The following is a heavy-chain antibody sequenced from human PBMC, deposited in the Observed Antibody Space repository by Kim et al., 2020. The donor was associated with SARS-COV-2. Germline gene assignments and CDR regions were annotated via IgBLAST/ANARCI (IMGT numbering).Heavy chain of an antibody. D-gene: IGHD2-21*02. CDR1: GFSLSNHI. V-gene: IGHV3-48*02. CDR3: ARVGAATAGGIDY. Sequence: GGSLRLSCAASGFSLSNHIMNWVRQAPGKGLEWVTYITPSSTTIYYADSVKGRFTVSRDNDKNALFLQMDSLRDEDTAGYYCARVGAATAGGIDYWGQGT. CDR2: ITPSSTTI. J-gene: IGHJ4*02.